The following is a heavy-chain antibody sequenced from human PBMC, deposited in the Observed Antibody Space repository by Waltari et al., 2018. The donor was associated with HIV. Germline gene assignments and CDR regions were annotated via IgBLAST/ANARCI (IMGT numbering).Heavy chain of an antibody. J-gene: IGHJ4*02. CDR1: GGSISSSSYY. V-gene: IGHV4-39*01. Sequence: QLQLQESGPGLVKPSETLSLTCTVSGGSISSSSYYWGWIRQPPGKGLEWIGGIYYSGGTYYNPSLKSRVTISVDTSKNQFSLKLSAVTAADTAVYYCARLPYSSSTLEGAGYWGQGTLVTVSS. CDR2: IYYSGGT. CDR3: ARLPYSSSTLEGAGY. D-gene: IGHD6-6*01.